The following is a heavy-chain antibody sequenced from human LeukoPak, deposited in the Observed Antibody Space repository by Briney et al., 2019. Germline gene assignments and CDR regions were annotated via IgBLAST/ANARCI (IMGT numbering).Heavy chain of an antibody. V-gene: IGHV3-11*04. D-gene: IGHD2-2*01. J-gene: IGHJ4*02. CDR3: ARCSSASCKFDY. CDR2: ISSSGSTI. CDR1: GFTFSDYY. Sequence: GGSLRLSCAASGFTFSDYYMSWIRQAPGKGLEWVSYISSSGSTIYYADSVKGRFTISRDNAKNSLYLQMDSLRAEDTAVYYCARCSSASCKFDYWGQGTLVTVSS.